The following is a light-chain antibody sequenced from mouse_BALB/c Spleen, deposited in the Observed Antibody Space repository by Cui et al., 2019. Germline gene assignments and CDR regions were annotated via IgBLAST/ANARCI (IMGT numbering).Light chain of an antibody. J-gene: IGKJ2*01. CDR2: STS. CDR3: QQRSSYPYT. CDR1: SSVSY. V-gene: IGKV4-57*01. Sequence: QIVLTQSPAIMSASPGEKVTITGSASSSVSYMHWFQQKPGTSPKLWIYSTSNLASGVPARFSGSGSGTSYSLTISRMEAEDAATYYCQQRSSYPYTFGGGTKLEIK.